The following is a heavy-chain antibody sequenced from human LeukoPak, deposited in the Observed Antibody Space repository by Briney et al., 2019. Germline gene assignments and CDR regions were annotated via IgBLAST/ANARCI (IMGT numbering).Heavy chain of an antibody. CDR3: AKRDGYNSGYFDL. D-gene: IGHD5-24*01. CDR2: ISDSGGSK. Sequence: GGSLRLPCAASGFTFSSYGMSWVRQAPGKGLEWASGISDSGGSKYYADSVKGRFTISRDNSKNTLYLQMNSLRAEDTAVYYCAKRDGYNSGYFDLWGRGTLVTVSS. V-gene: IGHV3-23*01. CDR1: GFTFSSYG. J-gene: IGHJ2*01.